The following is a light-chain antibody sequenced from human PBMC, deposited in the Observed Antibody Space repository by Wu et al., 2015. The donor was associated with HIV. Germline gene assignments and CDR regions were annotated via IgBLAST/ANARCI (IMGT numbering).Light chain of an antibody. V-gene: IGKV1-9*01. CDR2: TAT. J-gene: IGKJ4*01. CDR1: QDISSY. Sequence: IQLTQSPSSLSASIGDKVTITCRASQDISSYLAWYQQKPGEAPKLLIYTATTLQSGVSSRFSGSGSGTDFALTISNLQPEDFATYYCQHLNKFPITFGGGPSW. CDR3: QHLNKFPIT.